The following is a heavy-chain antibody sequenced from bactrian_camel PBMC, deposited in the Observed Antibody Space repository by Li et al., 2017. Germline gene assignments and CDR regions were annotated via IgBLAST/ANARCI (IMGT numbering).Heavy chain of an antibody. J-gene: IGHJ4*01. CDR3: AAACHYSDYDPLRGY. Sequence: VQLVESGGGSVQAGGSLTLSCTPSGHIDSSFCMGWFRQVPGGRREGVAVFARVGGSPLYGDSVRGRFTASLDAATNTLSLQMNDLKPEDTAMYYCAAACHYSDYDPLRGYWGHGTQVTVS. V-gene: IGHV3S1*01. CDR2: FARVGGSP. CDR1: GHIDSSFC. D-gene: IGHD4*01.